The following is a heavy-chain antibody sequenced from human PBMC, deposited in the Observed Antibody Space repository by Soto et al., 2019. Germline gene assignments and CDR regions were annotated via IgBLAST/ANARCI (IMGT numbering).Heavy chain of an antibody. CDR1: GGSISSGDYY. J-gene: IGHJ2*01. CDR2: IYYSGST. D-gene: IGHD5-18*01. Sequence: QVQLQESGPGLVKPSQTLSLTCTVSGGSISSGDYYWSWIRQPPGKGLEWIGYIYYSGSTYYNPYRKRRVTISRDTSQNPVSPKLSSVTAAGTAVYYWARGTLGGGYSYGPYWYFDLWGRGTLVTVSS. V-gene: IGHV4-30-4*01. CDR3: ARGTLGGGYSYGPYWYFDL.